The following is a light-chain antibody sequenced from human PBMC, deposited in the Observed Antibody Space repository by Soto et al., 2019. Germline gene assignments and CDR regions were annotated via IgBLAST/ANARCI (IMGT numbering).Light chain of an antibody. Sequence: QSALTQPASVSGSPGQSITISCTGTSSDVGDHNYVSWYQQQPGKAPKLMIYAVSNRPSGVSNRFSGSKSGTTASLTVSGLQAEDEADYYCSSYTTSSPVIFGGGTKLTVL. CDR2: AVS. CDR1: SSDVGDHNY. J-gene: IGLJ2*01. V-gene: IGLV2-14*03. CDR3: SSYTTSSPVI.